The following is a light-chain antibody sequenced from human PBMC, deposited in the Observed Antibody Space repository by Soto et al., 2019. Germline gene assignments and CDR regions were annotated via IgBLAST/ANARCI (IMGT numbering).Light chain of an antibody. V-gene: IGKV1-5*03. J-gene: IGKJ2*01. CDR2: KAS. CDR3: QQYTSYYT. CDR1: QSIGSW. Sequence: DIQMTQSPSTLSASVGDRVTITCRASQSIGSWLAWYQQKPGKAPKLLIYKASTLESGVPSRFSGSGSGTDFTLTISSLQPDDFATYYCQQYTSYYTFGQGTKLEIK.